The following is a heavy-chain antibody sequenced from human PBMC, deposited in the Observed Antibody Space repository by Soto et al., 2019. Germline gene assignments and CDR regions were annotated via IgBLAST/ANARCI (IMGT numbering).Heavy chain of an antibody. Sequence: SETLSLTCAVSCGSISNNDWWSWVRQSPGKGLEWIGEIHHSGSTNYNTSLKSRVTISVDKSKNQFSLNLGSVTAADTAGYYCVRGPTSGWNAWGQGTLVTVSS. CDR3: VRGPTSGWNA. V-gene: IGHV4-4*02. D-gene: IGHD6-19*01. CDR2: IHHSGST. J-gene: IGHJ5*02. CDR1: CGSISNNDW.